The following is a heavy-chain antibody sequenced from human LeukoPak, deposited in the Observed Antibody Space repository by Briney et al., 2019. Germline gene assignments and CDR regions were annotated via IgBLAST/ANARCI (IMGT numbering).Heavy chain of an antibody. D-gene: IGHD3-22*01. Sequence: PSETLSLTCTVSGGSISSYYWSWIRQPPGKGLEWIGYIYYSGSTNYNPSLKSRVTISVDTSKNQFSLKLSSVTAADTAVYYCARAIDYCDSSGYSYQVRRYWYFDLWGRGTLATVSS. CDR2: IYYSGST. CDR3: ARAIDYCDSSGYSYQVRRYWYFDL. CDR1: GGSISSYY. V-gene: IGHV4-59*01. J-gene: IGHJ2*01.